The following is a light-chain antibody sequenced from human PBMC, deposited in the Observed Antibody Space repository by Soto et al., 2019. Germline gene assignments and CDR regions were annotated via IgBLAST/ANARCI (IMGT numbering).Light chain of an antibody. CDR2: EVS. V-gene: IGLV2-8*01. CDR3: SSFAGSFYWV. J-gene: IGLJ2*01. Sequence: QSVLTQPPSASGSPGQSVTISCTGTSSDVGGYNYVSWYQQHPGKAPKLMIYEVSKRPSGVPDRFSGSKSGNTASLTVSGLQAEDAADYYCSSFAGSFYWVFGGGTKLTVL. CDR1: SSDVGGYNY.